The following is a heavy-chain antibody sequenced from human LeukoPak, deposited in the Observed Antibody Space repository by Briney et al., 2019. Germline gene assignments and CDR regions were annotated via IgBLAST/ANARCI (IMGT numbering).Heavy chain of an antibody. CDR2: ISGSGGST. CDR1: GFTFSSYA. Sequence: GGSLRLSCAASGFTFSSYAMSWVRQAPGKGLEWVSAISGSGGSTYYADSVKGRFTISRDNSKNTLYLQMNSLRAEDTAVYYCAKDSTYYDSSGYSSATNYFDYWGQGTLVTVSS. D-gene: IGHD3-22*01. V-gene: IGHV3-23*01. J-gene: IGHJ4*02. CDR3: AKDSTYYDSSGYSSATNYFDY.